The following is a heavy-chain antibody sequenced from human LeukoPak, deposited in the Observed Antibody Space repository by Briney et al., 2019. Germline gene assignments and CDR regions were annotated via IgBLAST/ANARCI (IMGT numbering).Heavy chain of an antibody. CDR1: GGSISGYY. J-gene: IGHJ4*02. CDR2: IYYSGST. CDR3: ARVAYCGGDCYSFDY. Sequence: SESLSLTCTVSGGSISGYYWSWIRQPPGKGLEWIAYIYYSGSTNYNPSLKSRVTISVDTSKKQFSLKLSSVTAADTAVYYCARVAYCGGDCYSFDYWGQGTLVTVSS. V-gene: IGHV4-59*01. D-gene: IGHD2-21*02.